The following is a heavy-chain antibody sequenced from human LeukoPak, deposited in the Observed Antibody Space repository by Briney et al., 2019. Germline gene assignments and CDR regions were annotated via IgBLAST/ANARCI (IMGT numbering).Heavy chain of an antibody. CDR2: IKQDGSEK. J-gene: IGHJ4*02. CDR3: ARGIAVAVNDY. D-gene: IGHD6-19*01. CDR1: GFTFSSYW. V-gene: IGHV3-7*04. Sequence: GGSLRLSCAASGFTFSSYWMSWVRQAPGKGREGVANIKQDGSEKYYVDSVKGRFTISRDNAKNSLYLQMNSLRAEDTAVYYCARGIAVAVNDYWGQGSLVTVSS.